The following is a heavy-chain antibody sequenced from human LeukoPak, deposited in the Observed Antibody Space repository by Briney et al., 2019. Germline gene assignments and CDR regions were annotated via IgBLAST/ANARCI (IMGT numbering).Heavy chain of an antibody. CDR3: ARDGSGSCHYYYGMDV. CDR2: FDPEDGET. J-gene: IGHJ6*02. V-gene: IGHV1-24*01. CDR1: GYTLTELS. D-gene: IGHD1-26*01. Sequence: ASVKVSCKVSGYTLTELSMHWVRQAPGKGLEWMGGFDPEDGETIYAQKFQGRVTMTEDTSTDTAYMELSSLRSEDTAVYYCARDGSGSCHYYYGMDVWGQGTTVTVSS.